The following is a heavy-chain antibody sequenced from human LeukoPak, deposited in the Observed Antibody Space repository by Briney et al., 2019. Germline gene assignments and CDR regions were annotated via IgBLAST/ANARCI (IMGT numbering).Heavy chain of an antibody. Sequence: GGSLRLSCAASGFTFSSYAMTWVRQAPGKGLEWVSTISGSGGSTYYAVSVKGRFTISRDNSKNTLYLQMNSLRAEDTAVYYCAKDQNYGDYAVDYWGQGTLVTVSS. D-gene: IGHD4-17*01. J-gene: IGHJ4*02. V-gene: IGHV3-23*01. CDR1: GFTFSSYA. CDR3: AKDQNYGDYAVDY. CDR2: ISGSGGST.